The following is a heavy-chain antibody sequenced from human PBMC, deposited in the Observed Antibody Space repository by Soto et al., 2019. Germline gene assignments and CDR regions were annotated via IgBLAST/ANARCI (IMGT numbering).Heavy chain of an antibody. Sequence: QVQLQESGPGLVKPSETLSLTCTVSGGSISSYYWSWIRQPPGKGLEWIGYIYYSGSTNYNPSLKSRVTISVDTSKNQFSLKLSSVAAADTAVYYCARETYYYDSSGYYSYNWFDPWGQGTLVTVSS. CDR3: ARETYYYDSSGYYSYNWFDP. D-gene: IGHD3-22*01. CDR2: IYYSGST. V-gene: IGHV4-59*01. CDR1: GGSISSYY. J-gene: IGHJ5*02.